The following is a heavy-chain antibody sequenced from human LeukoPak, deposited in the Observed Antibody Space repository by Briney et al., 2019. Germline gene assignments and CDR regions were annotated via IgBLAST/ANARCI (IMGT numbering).Heavy chain of an antibody. CDR2: IKYDGCEK. CDR3: ARDIEAAGLFFDY. Sequence: PGGSLRLSCAASGFTLSSYWMSWVRQAPGKGLEWVANIKYDGCEKNYVDSVKGRFAISRDNARNSLYLQMNSLRAEDTAVYYCARDIEAAGLFFDYWGRGTLVTVSS. V-gene: IGHV3-7*01. J-gene: IGHJ4*02. CDR1: GFTLSSYW. D-gene: IGHD6-13*01.